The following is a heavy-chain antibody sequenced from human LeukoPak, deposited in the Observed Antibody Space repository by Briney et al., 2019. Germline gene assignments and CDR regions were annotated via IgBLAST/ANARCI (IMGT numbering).Heavy chain of an antibody. D-gene: IGHD4-17*01. CDR3: ARAPDYVFDI. V-gene: IGHV1-2*02. J-gene: IGHJ3*02. CDR1: GYTFTYHF. CDR2: INPNSGGT. Sequence: ASVTVSCKASGYTFTYHFIHWVRQAPGQGLEWMGWINPNSGGTNYAQKFQGRVTMTRDTSISTAYMELSRLRSDDTAVYYCARAPDYVFDIWGQGTMVTVSS.